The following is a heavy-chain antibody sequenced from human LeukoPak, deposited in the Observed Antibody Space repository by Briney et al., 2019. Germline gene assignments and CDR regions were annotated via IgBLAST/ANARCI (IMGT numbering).Heavy chain of an antibody. CDR3: ARVNYRNVPGYCSSTSCSSH. D-gene: IGHD2-2*01. CDR1: GGSFSGYY. Sequence: PSETLSLTCAVYGGSFSGYYWSWTRQPPGKGLEWIGEINHSGSTNYNPSLKSRVTISVDTSKNQFSLKLSSVTAADTAVYYCARVNYRNVPGYCSSTSCSSHWGQGTLVTVSS. CDR2: INHSGST. J-gene: IGHJ4*02. V-gene: IGHV4-34*01.